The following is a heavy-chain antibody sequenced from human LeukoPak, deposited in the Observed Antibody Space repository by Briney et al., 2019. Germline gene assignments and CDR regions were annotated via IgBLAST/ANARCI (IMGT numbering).Heavy chain of an antibody. V-gene: IGHV3-23*01. J-gene: IGHJ4*02. CDR2: ISGSGGST. Sequence: GASLRLACPVSAPTLANQATSWVRQAPGKGLGWVLGISGSGGSTYYGDSANGRFTISRDKAKNSLYLEMNSLRDEDTAVYYCARDGSSIAAYWHDYWGQGTLVTVSS. D-gene: IGHD6-25*01. CDR1: APTLANQA. CDR3: ARDGSSIAAYWHDY.